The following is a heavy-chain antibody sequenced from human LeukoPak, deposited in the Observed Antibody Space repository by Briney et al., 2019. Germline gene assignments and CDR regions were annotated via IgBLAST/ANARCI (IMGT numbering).Heavy chain of an antibody. CDR2: IYPDDSDT. V-gene: IGHV5-51*01. CDR3: ARLKAPPYTTMVEGSLDY. D-gene: IGHD3-10*01. CDR1: GYSFTSYW. Sequence: GESLKISCKGSGYSFTSYWIGWVRQMPGKGLEWMGIIYPDDSDTRYSPSFQGQVTISADKSISTAYLQWSSLKASDTAMYYCARLKAPPYTTMVEGSLDYWGQGTLVTVSS. J-gene: IGHJ4*02.